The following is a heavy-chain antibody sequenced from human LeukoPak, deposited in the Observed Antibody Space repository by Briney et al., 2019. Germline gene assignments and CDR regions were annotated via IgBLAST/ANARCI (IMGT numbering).Heavy chain of an antibody. D-gene: IGHD1-1*01. J-gene: IGHJ4*02. V-gene: IGHV7-4-1*02. CDR1: GYPFSAHF. CDR2: IDTTTGNP. Sequence: ASVKVSCKASGYPFSAHFLNWVRQAPGQGLEWMGNIDTTTGNPRYAQDFTGRFVFSLDTSVSTAYLQITSLKADDTAAYYCVKGTPTPGMDYWGQGTQVTVSS. CDR3: VKGTPTPGMDY.